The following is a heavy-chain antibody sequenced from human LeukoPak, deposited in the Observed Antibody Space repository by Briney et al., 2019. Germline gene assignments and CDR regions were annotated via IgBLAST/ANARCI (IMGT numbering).Heavy chain of an antibody. J-gene: IGHJ4*02. V-gene: IGHV1-24*01. CDR3: ATNKRNHYGSGSYGWDY. CDR2: FDPEDGET. D-gene: IGHD3-10*01. Sequence: ASVKVSRKVSGYTLTELSMHWVRQAPGKGLEWMGGFDPEDGETIYAQKFQGRVTMAEDTSTDTAYMELSSLRSEDTAVYYCATNKRNHYGSGSYGWDYWGQGTLVTVSS. CDR1: GYTLTELS.